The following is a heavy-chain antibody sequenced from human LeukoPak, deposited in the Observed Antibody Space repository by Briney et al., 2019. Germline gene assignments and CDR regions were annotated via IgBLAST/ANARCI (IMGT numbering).Heavy chain of an antibody. D-gene: IGHD3-10*01. CDR2: IYYSGRT. CDR3: ARADYYDGSGSYRLDP. V-gene: IGHV4-59*01. Sequence: SETLSLTCSVSGGSISSYYWSWLRQPPGNGLQWNGYIYYSGRTNYNPSLKSRVTISVDTSKNQFSLKLISVTAADAAVYYCARADYYDGSGSYRLDPWGQGTLVTVSS. J-gene: IGHJ5*02. CDR1: GGSISSYY.